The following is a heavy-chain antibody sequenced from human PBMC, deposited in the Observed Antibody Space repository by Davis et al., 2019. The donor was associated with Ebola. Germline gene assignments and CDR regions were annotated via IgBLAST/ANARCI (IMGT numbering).Heavy chain of an antibody. CDR2: IDNSEGT. J-gene: IGHJ5*02. D-gene: IGHD1-1*01. CDR3: ARGLDDNVDHNNFDT. CDR1: GASLSSGDYY. Sequence: LRLSCSVSGASLSSGDYYWSWIRQSPGKGLEWIGYIDNSEGTSSNPSLTSRVTISMDTSKNQFFLNLSSVTAADTAGYYCARGLDDNVDHNNFDTWGQGILVTVSS. V-gene: IGHV4-30-4*01.